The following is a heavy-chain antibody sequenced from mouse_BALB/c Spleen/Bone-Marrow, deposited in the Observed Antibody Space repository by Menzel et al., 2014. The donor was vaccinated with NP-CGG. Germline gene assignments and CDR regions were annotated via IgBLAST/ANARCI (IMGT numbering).Heavy chain of an antibody. CDR1: GFTFTDYY. CDR2: IRNKANGYTT. Sequence: EVQVVESGGGLVQPGGSLRLSCATSGFTFTDYYMNWVRQPPGKALEWLGFIRNKANGYTTEYSASVKGRFTISRDNSQNILYLQMNPLRAEDSATYYCARDKGRVFFDYWGQGTPLTVSS. J-gene: IGHJ2*01. V-gene: IGHV7-3*02. CDR3: ARDKGRVFFDY.